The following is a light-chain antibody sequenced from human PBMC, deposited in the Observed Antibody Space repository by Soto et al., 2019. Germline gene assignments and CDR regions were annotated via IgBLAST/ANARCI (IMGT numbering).Light chain of an antibody. CDR2: GAT. CDR3: QQYASPVRT. J-gene: IGKJ1*01. Sequence: DIALTQSPGTLSLSPGDRAILSCRASQSVNSGSLAWYQQRPGQAPRLLIYGATIRATGIPDKFSGRGSGTDFARTMSRLAPEDFPVSYCQQYASPVRTFGQGTKVEIK. V-gene: IGKV3-20*01. CDR1: QSVNSGS.